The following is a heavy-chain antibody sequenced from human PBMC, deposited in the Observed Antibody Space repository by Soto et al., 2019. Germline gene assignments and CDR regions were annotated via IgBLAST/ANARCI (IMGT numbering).Heavy chain of an antibody. D-gene: IGHD3-9*01. CDR2: ISGSGGST. J-gene: IGHJ4*02. Sequence: PWGSLRLSCAASGFTFSSYAMSWVRQAPWKWLEWVSAISGSGGSTYYADSVKGRFTISRDNSKNTLYLQMNSLRAEDTAVYYCAKDHYDILTGYLSRYFDYWGQGTLVTVSS. V-gene: IGHV3-23*01. CDR3: AKDHYDILTGYLSRYFDY. CDR1: GFTFSSYA.